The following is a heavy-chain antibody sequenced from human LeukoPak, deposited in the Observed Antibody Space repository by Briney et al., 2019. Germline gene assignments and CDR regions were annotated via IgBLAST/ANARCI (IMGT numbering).Heavy chain of an antibody. CDR2: TSGSGGNT. J-gene: IGHJ4*02. Sequence: GGSLRLSCAASALTFSTYAMTWVRLAPGKGLEWVSATSGSGGNTYYASSVKGRFTILRDNSMNRLYLQMNSLRAEDTAIYYRTKDSVPTGSCRGYFDYWGQGTLVTVSS. CDR3: TKDSVPTGSCRGYFDY. CDR1: ALTFSTYA. V-gene: IGHV3-23*01. D-gene: IGHD2-2*01.